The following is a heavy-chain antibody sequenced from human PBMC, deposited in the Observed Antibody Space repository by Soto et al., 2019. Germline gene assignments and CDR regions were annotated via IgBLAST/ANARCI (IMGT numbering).Heavy chain of an antibody. CDR2: IAFDGSQE. Sequence: SLRLSCAASGFSFKTSGMHWVRQAPAKGLEWGADIAFDGSQEFYGDSVRGRFTISRDNSKNTLFLQMKSLTPEDTAVHYCATKVRVTNYLYYGMDVWGQGTTVTVSS. D-gene: IGHD2-21*02. V-gene: IGHV3-30*03. J-gene: IGHJ6*02. CDR1: GFSFKTSG. CDR3: ATKVRVTNYLYYGMDV.